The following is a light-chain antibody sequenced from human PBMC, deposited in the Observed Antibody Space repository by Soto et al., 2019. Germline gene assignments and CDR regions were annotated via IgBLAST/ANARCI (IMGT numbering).Light chain of an antibody. J-gene: IGKJ4*01. CDR2: DAS. V-gene: IGKV3-11*01. CDR3: QQRSNWSLT. CDR1: QSVSSY. Sequence: EIILTQSPATLSLSPGERATLSCRASQSVSSYAAWYQQKPGQTPRLLIYDASKRATGIPARFSGSGSGTDFTLTISSLEPEDVAVYYCQQRSNWSLTFGGGTKLEIK.